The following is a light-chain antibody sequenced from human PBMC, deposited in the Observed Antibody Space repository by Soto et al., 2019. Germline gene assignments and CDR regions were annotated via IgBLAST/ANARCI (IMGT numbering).Light chain of an antibody. CDR1: SGHSAYA. J-gene: IGLJ3*02. V-gene: IGLV4-69*01. CDR3: QTWGTGIQTV. Sequence: QPVLTQSPSASASLGASVKLTCTLSSGHSAYAIAWHQQQPEKGPRYLMKLSSDGSHSKGDGIPDRFSGSSSGAERYLTISSLQSEDEADYYCQTWGTGIQTVFGGGTKVTVL. CDR2: LSSDGSH.